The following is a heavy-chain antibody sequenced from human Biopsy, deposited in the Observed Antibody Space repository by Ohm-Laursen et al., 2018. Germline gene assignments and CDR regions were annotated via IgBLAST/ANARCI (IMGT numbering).Heavy chain of an antibody. Sequence: TLSLTCTVSRDSISNYYWTWIRQSPGKGLEWIGFISNSGNTNYNPSLKSRVTISVDTSKNQISLKLDSVTVADTAVFYCARRGSGGRSFDYWGQGSLVTVSS. D-gene: IGHD2-15*01. CDR1: RDSISNYY. CDR3: ARRGSGGRSFDY. CDR2: ISNSGNT. V-gene: IGHV4-59*08. J-gene: IGHJ4*02.